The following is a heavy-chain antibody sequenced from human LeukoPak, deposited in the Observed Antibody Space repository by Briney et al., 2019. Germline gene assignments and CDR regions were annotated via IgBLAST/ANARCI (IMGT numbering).Heavy chain of an antibody. CDR1: GYTFTSYY. Sequence: ASVKVSCKASGYTFTSYYMHWVRQAPGQGLEWMGIINPSGGSTSYAQKFQGRVTMTRDTSTSTVYMELSSLRSEDTAVYYCARGIYCSSTSCRSGYYYYYMDVWGKGTTVTVSS. CDR3: ARGIYCSSTSCRSGYYYYYMDV. J-gene: IGHJ6*03. V-gene: IGHV1-46*01. CDR2: INPSGGST. D-gene: IGHD2-2*01.